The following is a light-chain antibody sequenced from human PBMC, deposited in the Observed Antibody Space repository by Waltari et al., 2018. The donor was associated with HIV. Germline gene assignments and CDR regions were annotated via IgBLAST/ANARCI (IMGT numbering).Light chain of an antibody. CDR1: PSLLNSNGFNY. J-gene: IGKJ5*01. CDR3: MQALQTPLIT. V-gene: IGKV2-28*01. CDR2: LGS. Sequence: DIVMTQSPLSLPVTPGEPASISCRSIPSLLNSNGFNYLVWYLQKPGQSPRLLIYLGSNRAPGVPDRFSGSGSGTDFTLKISRVEAEDVGVYYCMQALQTPLITFGQGTRLEIK.